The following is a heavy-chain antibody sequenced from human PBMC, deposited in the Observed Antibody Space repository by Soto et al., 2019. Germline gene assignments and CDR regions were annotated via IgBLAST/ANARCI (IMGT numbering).Heavy chain of an antibody. J-gene: IGHJ4*02. Sequence: QVQLVESGGGAVQPGRSLRLSCAASGFTFSSYGMHWVRQAPGKGLEWVAIISYDGSNQYYADSVKGRFTISRDNSKNTLYLQMNSLRAENTAVYYCAKDRWVGATRCFDYWGQGTLVTVSS. CDR2: ISYDGSNQ. CDR3: AKDRWVGATRCFDY. V-gene: IGHV3-30*18. D-gene: IGHD1-26*01. CDR1: GFTFSSYG.